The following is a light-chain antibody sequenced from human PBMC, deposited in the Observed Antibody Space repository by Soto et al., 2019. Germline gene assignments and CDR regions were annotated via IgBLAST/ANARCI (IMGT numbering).Light chain of an antibody. J-gene: IGKJ3*01. V-gene: IGKV1-39*01. CDR1: QSISSY. CDR2: AAS. CDR3: QQSYSTPLT. Sequence: DIQMTQSPSSLSASVGDRVTITCRASQSISSYLNWYQQKPGKAPKLLIYAASSLQSGVPSRFSGSRSVTDFTLTISSLQPEDFATYYCQQSYSTPLTFGPGTKVDIK.